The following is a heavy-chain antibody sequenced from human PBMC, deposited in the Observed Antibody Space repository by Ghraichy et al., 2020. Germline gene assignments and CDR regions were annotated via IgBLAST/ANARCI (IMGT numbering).Heavy chain of an antibody. Sequence: SETLSLTCTVSGGSISSSSYYWGWIRQPPGKGLEWIGSIYYSGSTYYNPSLKSRVTISVDTSKNQFSLKLSSVTAADTAVYYCACRGYSYLDYWGQGTLVTVSS. V-gene: IGHV4-39*01. J-gene: IGHJ4*02. D-gene: IGHD5-18*01. CDR1: GGSISSSSYY. CDR3: ACRGYSYLDY. CDR2: IYYSGST.